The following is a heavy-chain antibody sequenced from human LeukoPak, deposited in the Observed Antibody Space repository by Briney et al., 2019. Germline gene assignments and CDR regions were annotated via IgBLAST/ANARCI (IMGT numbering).Heavy chain of an antibody. CDR2: IYHTGST. J-gene: IGHJ4*02. V-gene: IGHV4-4*02. Sequence: SGTLSLTCAVSGVSIITTDWWSWVRQPPGKGLEWIGEIYHTGSTNYNPSLKSRITMSVDTSKNHFSLRLNSVTAADTAVYYCARTAYYYDTTGYPLFDFWGQGTLVTVSS. D-gene: IGHD3-22*01. CDR1: GVSIITTDW. CDR3: ARTAYYYDTTGYPLFDF.